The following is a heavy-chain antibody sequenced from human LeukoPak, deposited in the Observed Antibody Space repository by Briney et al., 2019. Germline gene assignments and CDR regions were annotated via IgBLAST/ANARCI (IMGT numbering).Heavy chain of an antibody. V-gene: IGHV4-59*01. J-gene: IGHJ3*02. CDR1: GGSISSYY. CDR3: ARWPRTAFDI. CDR2: IYYSGST. Sequence: PSETLSLTCTVSGGSISSYYGSWIRQPPGKGLEWIEYIYYSGSTNYNPSLKSRATISADTSKNQFSLWLSSVTAADTAVYYCARWPRTAFDIWGQGTMVTVSS.